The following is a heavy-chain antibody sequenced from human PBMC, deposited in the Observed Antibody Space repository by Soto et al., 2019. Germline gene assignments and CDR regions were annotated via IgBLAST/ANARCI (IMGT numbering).Heavy chain of an antibody. J-gene: IGHJ6*03. CDR1: GFTFSSYG. Sequence: QVQLVESGGGVVQPGRSLRLSCAASGFTFSSYGMHWVRQAPGKGLEWVAVISSDGSNKYYADSVKGRFTISRDNSKNTLYLQMNSLRAEDTAVYYCAKDGYYYGSGSYFRRKYYYYYMDVWGKGTTVTVSS. D-gene: IGHD3-10*01. CDR2: ISSDGSNK. CDR3: AKDGYYYGSGSYFRRKYYYYYMDV. V-gene: IGHV3-30*18.